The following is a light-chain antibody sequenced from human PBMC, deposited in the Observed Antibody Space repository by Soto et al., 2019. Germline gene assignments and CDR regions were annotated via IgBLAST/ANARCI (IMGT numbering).Light chain of an antibody. CDR1: SSDVGTYNL. CDR3: CSYAGSPDF. V-gene: IGLV2-23*02. Sequence: QSVRTQPASVSGSPGQSITISCTGSSSDVGTYNLVSWYQQHPGEAPKLMIYEVTKRPSGVSNRFSGSKSGNTASLTISGFQAEDEADYYFCSYAGSPDFYGGGTKV. CDR2: EVT. J-gene: IGLJ1*01.